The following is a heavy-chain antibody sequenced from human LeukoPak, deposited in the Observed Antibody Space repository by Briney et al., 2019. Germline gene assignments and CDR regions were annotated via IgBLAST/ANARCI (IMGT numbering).Heavy chain of an antibody. CDR1: GYTLTELS. D-gene: IGHD3-22*01. J-gene: IGHJ4*02. Sequence: ASMKVSCKVSGYTLTELSMHWVRQAPGKGLEWMGGFDPEDGETIYAQKFQGRVTMTEDTSTDTAYMELSSLRSEDTAVYYCASYYYDSSGYYPLHFDYWGQGTLVTVSS. V-gene: IGHV1-24*01. CDR2: FDPEDGET. CDR3: ASYYYDSSGYYPLHFDY.